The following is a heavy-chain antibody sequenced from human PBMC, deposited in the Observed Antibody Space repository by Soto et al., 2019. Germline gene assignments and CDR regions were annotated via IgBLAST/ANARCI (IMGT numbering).Heavy chain of an antibody. V-gene: IGHV3-23*01. CDR1: VFTFSTFP. CDR2: ISGSGDGT. J-gene: IGHJ4*02. CDR3: AGHGYSSQDY. D-gene: IGHD5-18*01. Sequence: PRGSLLLYCASSVFTFSTFPLSWVRQAPGMGLDWVSAISGSGDGTDYADSVKDRFTISRDNSKNTLYLQMNSLRAEDTAVYYCAGHGYSSQDYWGQGAMVTVSS.